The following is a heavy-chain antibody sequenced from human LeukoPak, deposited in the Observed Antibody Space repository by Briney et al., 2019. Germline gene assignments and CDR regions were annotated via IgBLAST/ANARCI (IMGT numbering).Heavy chain of an antibody. V-gene: IGHV3-11*01. Sequence: GGSLRLSCAASGFTVSSNYMSWVRQAPGKGLEWVSYISSSGSTIYYADSVKGRFTISRDNAKNSLYLQMNSLRAEDTAVYYCAREGYSSATFDYWGQGTLVTVSS. D-gene: IGHD6-25*01. CDR2: ISSSGSTI. CDR3: AREGYSSATFDY. J-gene: IGHJ4*02. CDR1: GFTVSSNY.